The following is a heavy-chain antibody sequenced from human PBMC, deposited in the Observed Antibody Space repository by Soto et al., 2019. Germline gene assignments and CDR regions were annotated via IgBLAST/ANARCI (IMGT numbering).Heavy chain of an antibody. D-gene: IGHD2-15*01. CDR1: GFTFSSYA. CDR2: ISGSGGST. CDR3: AKSFAGYCSGGSCYSAEYFQH. Sequence: GGFLRLSCAASGFTFSSYAMSWVRQAPGKGLEWVSAISGSGGSTYYADSVKGRFTISRDNSKNTLYLQMNSLRAEDTAVYYCAKSFAGYCSGGSCYSAEYFQHWGQGTLVTVSS. J-gene: IGHJ1*01. V-gene: IGHV3-23*01.